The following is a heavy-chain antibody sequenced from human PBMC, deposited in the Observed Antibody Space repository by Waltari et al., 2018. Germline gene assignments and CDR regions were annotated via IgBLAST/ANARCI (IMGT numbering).Heavy chain of an antibody. CDR2: IYYSGST. D-gene: IGHD3-9*01. Sequence: QVQLQESGPGLVKPSETVSLTCTVSGGSISSYYWSWIRQPPEQGLEWIGYIYYSGSTNYNPSLKSRVTISVDTSKNQFSLKLSSVTAADTAVYYCARDNIDYDILTPTGWFDPWGQGTLVTVSS. V-gene: IGHV4-59*01. J-gene: IGHJ5*02. CDR3: ARDNIDYDILTPTGWFDP. CDR1: GGSISSYY.